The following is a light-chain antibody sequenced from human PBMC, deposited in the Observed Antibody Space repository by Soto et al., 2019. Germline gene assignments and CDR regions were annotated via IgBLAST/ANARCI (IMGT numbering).Light chain of an antibody. CDR2: DAS. V-gene: IGKV3-11*01. J-gene: IGKJ4*01. CDR1: QSISRY. Sequence: EIALTQSPATLSLSPGERATLSCRASQSISRYLAWYQQKPGQAPRLLIYDASNRATGIPARFRGSGSGTDFTLTISSLEPEDFAVYYCQQRGNWPAFGGGTKVEIK. CDR3: QQRGNWPA.